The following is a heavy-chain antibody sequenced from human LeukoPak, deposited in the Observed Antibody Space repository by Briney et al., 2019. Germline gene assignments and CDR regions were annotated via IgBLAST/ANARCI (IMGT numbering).Heavy chain of an antibody. D-gene: IGHD1-26*01. J-gene: IGHJ4*02. V-gene: IGHV3-48*03. Sequence: PGGSLRLSCAASGFTFSSYEMNWVRQAPGKGLEWVSYISSSGSTIYYADSVKGRFTISGDNAKNSLYLQMNSLRAEDTAVYYCGRAEYWVGATVEVYFDYWGQGTLVTVSS. CDR1: GFTFSSYE. CDR2: ISSSGSTI. CDR3: GRAEYWVGATVEVYFDY.